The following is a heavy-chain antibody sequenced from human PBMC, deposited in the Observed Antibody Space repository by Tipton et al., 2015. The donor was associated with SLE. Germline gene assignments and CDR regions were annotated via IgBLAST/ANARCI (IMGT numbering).Heavy chain of an antibody. D-gene: IGHD6-13*01. CDR3: ARADGEIAAAGLDY. CDR1: GFTFDDYG. Sequence: GSLRLSCAASGFTFDDYGMSWVRQAPGKGLEWVSDINWNGGSTGYADSVKGRFTISRDNAKNSLYLQMNSLRAEDTALYHCARADGEIAAAGLDYWGQGTLVTVSS. V-gene: IGHV3-20*01. J-gene: IGHJ4*02. CDR2: INWNGGST.